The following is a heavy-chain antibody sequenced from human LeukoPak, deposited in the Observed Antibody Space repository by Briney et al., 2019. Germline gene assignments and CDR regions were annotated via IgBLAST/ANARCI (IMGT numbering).Heavy chain of an antibody. CDR3: VRGYSGLSVYAFDI. V-gene: IGHV3-48*01. J-gene: IGHJ3*02. Sequence: GGSLRLSCAASGFTFSSYSMNWVRQAPGKGLEWVSYISSSSSTIYYADSVKGRFTISRDNAKNSLYLQMNSLKTEDTAVYYCVRGYSGLSVYAFDIWGQGTMVTVSS. CDR1: GFTFSSYS. D-gene: IGHD1-26*01. CDR2: ISSSSSTI.